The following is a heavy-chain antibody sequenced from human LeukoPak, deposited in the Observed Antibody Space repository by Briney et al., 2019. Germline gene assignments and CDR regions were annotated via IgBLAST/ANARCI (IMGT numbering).Heavy chain of an antibody. V-gene: IGHV3-74*01. Sequence: GGSLRLSCAASGFTFSNYRMHWVRQVPGKGLVWVSRINDDGSATFYADSVKGRFTISRDNAKNTLFLQINSLRAEDTAVYYCAREILAPGKTHDYWGQGTLVTVSS. CDR1: GFTFSNYR. CDR3: AREILAPGKTHDY. J-gene: IGHJ4*02. CDR2: INDDGSAT.